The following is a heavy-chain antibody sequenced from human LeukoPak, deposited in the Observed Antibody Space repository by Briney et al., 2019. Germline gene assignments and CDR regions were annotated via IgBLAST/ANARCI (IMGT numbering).Heavy chain of an antibody. J-gene: IGHJ3*02. CDR2: IGAYNGNT. CDR1: GYTFTSYG. CDR3: ARALVPLRYFDWLLAPAAFDI. V-gene: IGHV1-18*01. D-gene: IGHD3-9*01. Sequence: GASVKVSCKASGYTFTSYGISWVRQAPGQGLEWMGWIGAYNGNTNYAQKLQGRVTMTTDTSTSTAYMELRSLRSDDTAVYYCARALVPLRYFDWLLAPAAFDIWGQGTMVTVSS.